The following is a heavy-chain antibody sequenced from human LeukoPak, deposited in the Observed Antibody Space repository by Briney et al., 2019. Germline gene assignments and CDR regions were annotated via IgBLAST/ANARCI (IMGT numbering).Heavy chain of an antibody. J-gene: IGHJ5*02. Sequence: GGSLRLSCAASGFTFSSYAMHWVRQAPGKGLEWVAVISYDGSNKYYADSVKGRFTISRDNAKNSLYLQMNSLRAEDTAVYYCARDSVSAAWGQGTLVTVSS. V-gene: IGHV3-30*04. CDR2: ISYDGSNK. D-gene: IGHD2-2*01. CDR3: ARDSVSAA. CDR1: GFTFSSYA.